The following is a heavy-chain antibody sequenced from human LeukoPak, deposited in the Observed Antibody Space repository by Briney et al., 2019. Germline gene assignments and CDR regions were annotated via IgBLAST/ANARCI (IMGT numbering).Heavy chain of an antibody. CDR3: AKRLAELLSFIGAGYLDY. Sequence: PGGSLRLSCAASGFTFSSYAMSWVRQAPGKGLEWVSAISGSGGSTYYADSVKGRFTISRDNSKNTLYLQMNSLRAEDTAVYYCAKRLAELLSFIGAGYLDYWGHGTLVTVSS. CDR2: ISGSGGST. J-gene: IGHJ4*01. V-gene: IGHV3-23*01. CDR1: GFTFSSYA. D-gene: IGHD1-26*01.